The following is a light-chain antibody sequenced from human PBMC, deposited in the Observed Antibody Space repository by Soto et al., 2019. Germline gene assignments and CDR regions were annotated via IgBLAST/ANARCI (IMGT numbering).Light chain of an antibody. CDR1: QCISSW. J-gene: IGKJ4*01. CDR3: QQANSFPRT. V-gene: IGKV1-12*01. CDR2: AAS. Sequence: IKMTQSQSSVSASVGDRVTITCRASQCISSWLAWYQQKPGKAPKLLIYAASSLQSGSPSRFSGSGSGTDFTLTSSSRQPEDFATYYCQQANSFPRTVGGGTKVEI.